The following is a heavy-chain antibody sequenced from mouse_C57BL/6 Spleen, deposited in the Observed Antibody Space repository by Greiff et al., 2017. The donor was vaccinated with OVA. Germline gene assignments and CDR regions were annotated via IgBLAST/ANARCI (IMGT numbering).Heavy chain of an antibody. V-gene: IGHV5-17*01. J-gene: IGHJ1*03. D-gene: IGHD2-4*01. Sequence: EVMLVESGGGLVKPGGSLKLSCAASGFTFSDYGMHWVRQAPEKGLEWVAYISSGSSTIYYADTVTGRFTISSDNAKNTLFLQMTSLRSEDTAMYYCARDPYDYDWYFDVWGTGTTVTVSS. CDR1: GFTFSDYG. CDR3: ARDPYDYDWYFDV. CDR2: ISSGSSTI.